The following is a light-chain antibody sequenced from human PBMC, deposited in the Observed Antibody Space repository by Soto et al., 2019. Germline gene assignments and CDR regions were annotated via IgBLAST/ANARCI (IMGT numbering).Light chain of an antibody. Sequence: DIQMAQSPSTLSASVGDTVIITCRASQSISSWLAWYQQKPGKAPKLLIYDASSLESGVPSRFSGSGSGTEFTLTISSLQPDDFATYYCQQYNSYSWTFGQGTKVDIK. CDR2: DAS. V-gene: IGKV1-5*01. J-gene: IGKJ1*01. CDR1: QSISSW. CDR3: QQYNSYSWT.